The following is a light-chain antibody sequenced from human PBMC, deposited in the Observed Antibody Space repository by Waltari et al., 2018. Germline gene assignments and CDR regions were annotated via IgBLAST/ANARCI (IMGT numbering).Light chain of an antibody. V-gene: IGLV3-25*03. CDR3: QSADSSGTLWV. CDR1: ALPKQY. J-gene: IGLJ3*02. CDR2: KDS. Sequence: SYELTQPPSVSVSPGQTARITCSGDALPKQYAYWYQQKPGQAPVLVIYKDSDRPSGIPERFSGSRSGTPVTLTISDVQAEDEADYYCQSADSSGTLWVFGGGTKLTVL.